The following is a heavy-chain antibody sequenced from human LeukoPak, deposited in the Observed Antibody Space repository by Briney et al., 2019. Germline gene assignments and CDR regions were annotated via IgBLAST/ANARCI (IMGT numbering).Heavy chain of an antibody. D-gene: IGHD1-26*01. V-gene: IGHV4-61*02. CDR3: ARAGWGYSGSYLMAFDY. J-gene: IGHJ4*02. CDR1: GGSISSGSYY. Sequence: SETLSLTCTVSGGSISSGSYYWSWIRQPAGKGLEWIGRIYTSGSTNYNPSLKSRVTISVDTSKNQFSLKLSSVTAADTAVYYCARAGWGYSGSYLMAFDYWGQGTLVTVSS. CDR2: IYTSGST.